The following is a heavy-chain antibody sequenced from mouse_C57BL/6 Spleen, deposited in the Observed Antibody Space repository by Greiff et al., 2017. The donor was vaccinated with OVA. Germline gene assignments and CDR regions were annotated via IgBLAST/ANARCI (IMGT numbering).Heavy chain of an antibody. J-gene: IGHJ2*01. CDR3: ASANWDGGYYFDY. CDR1: GYTFTSYW. Sequence: QVQLQQPGAELVKPGASVKLSCKASGYTFTSYWMHWVKQRPGQGLEWIGMIHPNRGSTNYNEKFKSKATLTVDKSSSTAYMQLSSLTSEDSAVYYCASANWDGGYYFDYWGQGTTLTVSS. V-gene: IGHV1-64*01. D-gene: IGHD4-1*02. CDR2: IHPNRGST.